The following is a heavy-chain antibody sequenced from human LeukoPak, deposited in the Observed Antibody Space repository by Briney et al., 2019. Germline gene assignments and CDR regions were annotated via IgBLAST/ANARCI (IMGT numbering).Heavy chain of an antibody. CDR2: IYSGGST. D-gene: IGHD6-19*01. J-gene: IGHJ4*02. Sequence: GGSLRLSCAASGFTVSSNYMSWVRQAPGKGLEWVSVIYSGGSTYYADSVKGRFTISRDNAKNSLYLQMNSLRAEDTAVYYCARDFLYSSGWLDYWGQGTLVTVSS. CDR1: GFTVSSNY. V-gene: IGHV3-53*01. CDR3: ARDFLYSSGWLDY.